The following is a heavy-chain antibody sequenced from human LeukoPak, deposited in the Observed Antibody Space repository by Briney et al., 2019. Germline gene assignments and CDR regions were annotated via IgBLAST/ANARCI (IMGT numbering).Heavy chain of an antibody. J-gene: IGHJ5*02. CDR1: GDSISSSSYY. CDR3: ARHYYGSGINRFDP. CDR2: IYNSGST. D-gene: IGHD3-10*01. Sequence: PSETLSLTCTVSGDSISSSSYYWGWIRQPPGKGLEWSGSIYNSGSTYYNPSLKSRVTISVDTSKNQFFLNLYSVTAADTAVYYCARHYYGSGINRFDPWGQGTLVTVSS. V-gene: IGHV4-39*01.